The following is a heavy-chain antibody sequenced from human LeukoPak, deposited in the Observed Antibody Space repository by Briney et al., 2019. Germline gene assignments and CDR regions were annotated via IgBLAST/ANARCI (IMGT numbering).Heavy chain of an antibody. CDR3: AKDKVGYSSSWYYFDY. V-gene: IGHV3-30*02. D-gene: IGHD6-13*01. Sequence: PGGSLRLSCAASRFTFSSYGMHWVRQAPGKGLEWVAFIRYDGSNKYYADSVKGRITISRDNSKNTLYLQMNSLRAEDTAVYYCAKDKVGYSSSWYYFDYWGQGTLVTVSS. CDR1: RFTFSSYG. J-gene: IGHJ4*02. CDR2: IRYDGSNK.